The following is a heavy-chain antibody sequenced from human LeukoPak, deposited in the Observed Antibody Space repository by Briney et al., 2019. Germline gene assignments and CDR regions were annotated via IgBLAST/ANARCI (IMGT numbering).Heavy chain of an antibody. CDR2: ISYTGTYI. Sequence: GGSLRLSCAASAFSLNAYNMNWVRQAPGKGLEWVSSISYTGTYIYYADSVKGRFTISRDNAQNSLYLQMNSLRAEDTAIYYCVRDRGTYRPIDYWGQGALVTVSS. J-gene: IGHJ4*02. CDR3: VRDRGTYRPIDY. V-gene: IGHV3-21*04. CDR1: AFSLNAYN. D-gene: IGHD1-26*01.